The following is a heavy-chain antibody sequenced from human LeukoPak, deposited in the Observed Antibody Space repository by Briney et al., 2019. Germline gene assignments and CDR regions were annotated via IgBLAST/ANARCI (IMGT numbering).Heavy chain of an antibody. D-gene: IGHD2-2*01. CDR3: VKSNSRYQPWTLDI. J-gene: IGHJ3*02. Sequence: SETLSLTCTVSSGSFRTCYWSWIRQPPGKGLEWIGYIFYNEGTSYNPSLKSRVTISVDTSNNQLSLKVNSVTAADTAMYYCVKSNSRYQPWTLDIWGRGTMVTVSS. CDR2: IFYNEGT. CDR1: SGSFRTCY. V-gene: IGHV4-59*01.